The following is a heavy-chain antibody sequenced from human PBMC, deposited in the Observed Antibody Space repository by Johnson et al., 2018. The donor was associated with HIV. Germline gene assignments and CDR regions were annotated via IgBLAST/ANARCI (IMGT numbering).Heavy chain of an antibody. V-gene: IGHV3-20*04. CDR2: INWSGGST. CDR1: GFTFDDYG. CDR3: ARDQVLAARPGWFDV. D-gene: IGHD6-6*01. J-gene: IGHJ3*01. Sequence: VQLVESGGGVVRPGGSLRLSCAASGFTFDDYGMSWVRQVPGKGLEWVSGINWSGGSTGYADSVKGRFTISRDNAKNSLYLQMNSLRAEDTALYYCARDQVLAARPGWFDVWGQGTLVTVSS.